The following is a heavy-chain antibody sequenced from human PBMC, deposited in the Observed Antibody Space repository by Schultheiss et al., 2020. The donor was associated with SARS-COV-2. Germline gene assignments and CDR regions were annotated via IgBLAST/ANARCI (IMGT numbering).Heavy chain of an antibody. D-gene: IGHD3-3*01. J-gene: IGHJ6*02. Sequence: GESLKISCKGSGYSFTSYWIGWVRQMPGKGLEWMGIIYPGDSDTRYSPSFQGHVTISADKSISTAYLQWSSLKASDTAMYYCATKTTTYYDFWSGYPPNYYYYYGMDVWGQGTTVTVSS. CDR2: IYPGDSDT. CDR1: GYSFTSYW. CDR3: ATKTTTYYDFWSGYPPNYYYYYGMDV. V-gene: IGHV5-51*01.